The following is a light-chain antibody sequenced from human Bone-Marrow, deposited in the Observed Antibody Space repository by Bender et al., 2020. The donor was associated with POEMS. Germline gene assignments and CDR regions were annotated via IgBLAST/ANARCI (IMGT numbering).Light chain of an antibody. J-gene: IGLJ2*01. CDR1: SSDVGNFDL. CDR3: SSYTGSSTVV. CDR2: EVT. V-gene: IGLV2-14*02. Sequence: QSALTQPASVSGSPGQSITISCTGTSSDVGNFDLVSWYQQHPGRAPKLIIYEVTSRPSGVSDRFSGSKSGNTASLTISGLQAEDEADYFCSSYTGSSTVVFGGGTKLTVL.